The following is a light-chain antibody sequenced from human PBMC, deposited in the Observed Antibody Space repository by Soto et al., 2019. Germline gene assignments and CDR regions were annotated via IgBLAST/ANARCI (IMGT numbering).Light chain of an antibody. CDR3: SSYTTSSTVV. Sequence: QTVVTQPASVSGSPGQSITISCTGTSSDVGSYPYVSWYQQHPGKAPKLMIYDVNSRPSGVSNRFSGSKSGNTASLTISGLQAEDEAHYYCSSYTTSSTVVFGGGTKVTVL. J-gene: IGLJ2*01. V-gene: IGLV2-14*03. CDR1: SSDVGSYPY. CDR2: DVN.